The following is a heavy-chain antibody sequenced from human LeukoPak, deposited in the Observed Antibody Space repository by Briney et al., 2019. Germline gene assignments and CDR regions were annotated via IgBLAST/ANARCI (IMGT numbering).Heavy chain of an antibody. CDR3: AKDLGYCSSTSCHYYYGMDV. CDR2: ISGSGGST. J-gene: IGHJ6*02. CDR1: GLSFGGYA. V-gene: IGHV3-23*01. Sequence: ELSQTLSCAASGLSFGGYAMRWVRQAPGKGLEWVSAISGSGGSTYYADSVKGRFTISRDNSKNTLYLQMNSLRAEDTAVYYCAKDLGYCSSTSCHYYYGMDVWGQGTTVTVSS. D-gene: IGHD2-2*01.